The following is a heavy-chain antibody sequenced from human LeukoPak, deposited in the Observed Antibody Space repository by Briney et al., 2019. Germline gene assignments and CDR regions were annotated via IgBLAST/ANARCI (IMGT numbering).Heavy chain of an antibody. Sequence: APVKVSCKASGYTFTSYDINWVRQATGQGLEWMGWMNPNSGNTGYAQKFQGRVTMTRNTSISTAYMELSSLRSEDTAVYYCARGTSYIAAAFYYYMDVWGKGTTVTVSS. J-gene: IGHJ6*03. CDR1: GYTFTSYD. V-gene: IGHV1-8*01. D-gene: IGHD6-13*01. CDR2: MNPNSGNT. CDR3: ARGTSYIAAAFYYYMDV.